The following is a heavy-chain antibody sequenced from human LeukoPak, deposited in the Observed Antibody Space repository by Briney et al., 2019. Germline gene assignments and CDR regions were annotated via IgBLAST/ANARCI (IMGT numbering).Heavy chain of an antibody. V-gene: IGHV3-7*01. CDR2: IKQDGSEK. CDR3: ARVPGYSSSWSYFDY. D-gene: IGHD6-13*01. CDR1: GFTFSSYW. Sequence: PGGSLRLSCAASGFTFSSYWMSWVRQAPGKGLEWVANIKQDGSEKYYVDSVKGRLTISRDNAKNSLYLQMNSLRAEDTAVYYCARVPGYSSSWSYFDYWGQGTLVTVSS. J-gene: IGHJ4*02.